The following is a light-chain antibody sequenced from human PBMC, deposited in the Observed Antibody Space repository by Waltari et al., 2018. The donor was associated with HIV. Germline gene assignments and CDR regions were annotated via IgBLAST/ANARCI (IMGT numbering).Light chain of an antibody. J-gene: IGLJ3*02. CDR2: ADS. CDR1: NLGSQT. CDR3: QVWDTIRDHWV. V-gene: IGLV3-21*02. Sequence: SYVLPQPPSVSVAPGQTARITCGGHNLGSQTVHWYQQRPGQAPILFVYADSDRPSGIPERFSGSNSGNTATLTISRVGAGDEADYYCQVWDTIRDHWVFGGGTKLTVL.